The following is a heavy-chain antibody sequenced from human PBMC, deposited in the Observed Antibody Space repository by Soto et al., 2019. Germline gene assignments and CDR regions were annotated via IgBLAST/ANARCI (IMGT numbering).Heavy chain of an antibody. D-gene: IGHD6-19*01. V-gene: IGHV4-39*01. CDR1: GGSISSSSYF. CDR3: ARHPSGWYPD. J-gene: IGHJ4*02. Sequence: SETLSLTCSVSGGSISSSSYFWGWIRQPPGKGLEWIGSIYYSGSTYYNPSLKSRVTVSVDTSKNQFSLKLSSVTAADTAVYYCARHPSGWYPDWGQGTLVTVSS. CDR2: IYYSGST.